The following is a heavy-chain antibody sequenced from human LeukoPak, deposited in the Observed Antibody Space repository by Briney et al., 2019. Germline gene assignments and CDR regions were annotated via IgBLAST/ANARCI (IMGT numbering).Heavy chain of an antibody. J-gene: IGHJ4*02. CDR3: ARVPGGGHYDFWSGYLDY. D-gene: IGHD3-3*01. CDR1: GGTFSSYA. V-gene: IGHV1-69*13. Sequence: ASVKVSCKASGGTFSSYAITWVRQAPGQGLEWMGGIIPIFGTANYAQKFQGRVTITADESTSTAYMELSSLRSEDTAVYYCARVPGGGHYDFWSGYLDYWGQGTLVTVSS. CDR2: IIPIFGTA.